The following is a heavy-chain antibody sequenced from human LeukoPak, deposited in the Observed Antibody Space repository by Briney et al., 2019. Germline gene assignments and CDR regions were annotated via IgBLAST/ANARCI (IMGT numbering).Heavy chain of an antibody. CDR2: ISYDGSNK. CDR3: ARERAGIAARLLIDY. J-gene: IGHJ4*02. D-gene: IGHD6-6*01. Sequence: GGSLRLSCAASGFTFSSYAMHWVRQAPGKGLEWVAVISYDGSNKYYADSVKGRFTISRGNSKNTLYLQMNSLRAEDTAVYYCARERAGIAARLLIDYWGQGTLVTVSS. CDR1: GFTFSSYA. V-gene: IGHV3-30*04.